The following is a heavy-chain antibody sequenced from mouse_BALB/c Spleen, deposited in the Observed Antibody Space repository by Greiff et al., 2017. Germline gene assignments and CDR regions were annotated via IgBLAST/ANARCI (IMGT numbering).Heavy chain of an antibody. CDR1: GYTFTSYW. CDR3: ARSYDYDALVSMDY. J-gene: IGHJ4*01. D-gene: IGHD2-4*01. Sequence: VQLQQPGAELVKPGAPVKLSCKASGYTFTSYWMNWVKQRPGRGLEWIGRIDPSDSETHYNQKFKDKATLTVDKSSSTAYIQLSSLTSEDSAVYYCARSYDYDALVSMDYWGQGTSVTVSS. V-gene: IGHV1-69*02. CDR2: IDPSDSET.